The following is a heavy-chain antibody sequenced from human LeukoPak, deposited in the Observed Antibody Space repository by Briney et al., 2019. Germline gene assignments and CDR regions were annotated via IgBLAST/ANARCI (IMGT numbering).Heavy chain of an antibody. V-gene: IGHV3-48*02. CDR2: ISSSSSTI. CDR1: GFTFSSYS. J-gene: IGHJ3*02. CDR3: AGRITMVRGVINDAFDI. D-gene: IGHD3-10*01. Sequence: GGSLRLSCAASGFTFSSYSMNWVRQAPGKGLEWVSNISSSSSTIYYADSVKGRFTISRDNAKNSLYLQMNSLRDEDTAVYYCAGRITMVRGVINDAFDIWGQGTMVTVSS.